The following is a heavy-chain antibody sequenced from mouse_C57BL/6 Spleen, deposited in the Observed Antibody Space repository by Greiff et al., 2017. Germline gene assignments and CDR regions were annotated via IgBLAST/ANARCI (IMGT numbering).Heavy chain of an antibody. CDR2: ISDGGSYT. V-gene: IGHV5-4*01. D-gene: IGHD1-1*01. J-gene: IGHJ2*01. CDR3: ARGGYYGSSYDY. Sequence: VQLKQSGGGLVKPGGSLKLSCAASGFTFRSYAMSWVRQTPEKRLEWVATISDGGSYTYYPDNVKGRFTISRDNAKNNLYLQMSHLKSEDTAMYYCARGGYYGSSYDYWGQGTTLTVSS. CDR1: GFTFRSYA.